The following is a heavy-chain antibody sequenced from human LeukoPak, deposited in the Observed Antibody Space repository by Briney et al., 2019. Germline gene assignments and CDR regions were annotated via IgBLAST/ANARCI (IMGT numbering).Heavy chain of an antibody. D-gene: IGHD3-10*01. CDR1: GYTFTSYG. CDR2: ISGYNGNT. J-gene: IGHJ4*02. CDR3: ARGYGSGSYSSFDY. V-gene: IGHV1-18*01. Sequence: ASVKVSCKASGYTFTSYGISWVRQAPGQGLEWMGWISGYNGNTNYAQNLQGRVTMTRDMSTSTVYMELSSLRSEDTAVYYCARGYGSGSYSSFDYWGQGTLVTVSS.